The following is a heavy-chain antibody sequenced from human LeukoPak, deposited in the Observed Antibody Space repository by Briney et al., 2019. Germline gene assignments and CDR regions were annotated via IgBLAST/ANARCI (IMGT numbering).Heavy chain of an antibody. CDR1: GGSISSYY. J-gene: IGHJ6*03. Sequence: SETLSPTCTVSGGSISSYYWSWIRQPPGKGLEWIGYIYYSGSTNYNPSLKSRVTISVDTSKNQFSLKLSSVTAADTAVYYCXXXEYQXLFGYYYYXMDVWGKGTTVTVSS. D-gene: IGHD2-2*01. CDR3: XXXEYQXLFGYYYYXMDV. V-gene: IGHV4-59*01. CDR2: IYYSGST.